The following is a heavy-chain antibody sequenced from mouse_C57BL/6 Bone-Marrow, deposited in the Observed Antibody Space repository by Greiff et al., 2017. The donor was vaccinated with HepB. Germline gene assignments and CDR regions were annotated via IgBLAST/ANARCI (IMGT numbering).Heavy chain of an antibody. CDR1: GYSITSGYY. J-gene: IGHJ2*01. Sequence: ESGPGLVKPSQSLYLTCSVTGYSITSGYYRNWIRQFPGNILEWMGYKSYDGSNNYNESLKNRISITRDTSKNPFFLKLSSMTTEDTATYYCAREDVLNGSDFDYWGQGTTLTVSS. V-gene: IGHV3-6*01. CDR3: AREDVLNGSDFDY. D-gene: IGHD1-3*01. CDR2: KSYDGSN.